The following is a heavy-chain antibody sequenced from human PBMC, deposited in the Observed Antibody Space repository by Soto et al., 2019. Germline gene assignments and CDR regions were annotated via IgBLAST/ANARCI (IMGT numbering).Heavy chain of an antibody. CDR3: AKKVTIYAVDPADY. V-gene: IGHV3-23*01. D-gene: IGHD3-3*01. CDR2: MSGSGDDA. CDR1: GFTFSNYG. J-gene: IGHJ4*02. Sequence: PGGSLRLSCAASGFTFSNYGMSWVRQAPGKGLDWVSVMSGSGDDAYYADSVKGRFTISRDNSKNTLYLQMNSLRAEDTAVYFCAKKVTIYAVDPADYWGQGTQVTVSS.